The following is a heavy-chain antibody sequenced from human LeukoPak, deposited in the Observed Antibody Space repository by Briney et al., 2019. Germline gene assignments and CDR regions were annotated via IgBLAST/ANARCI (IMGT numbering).Heavy chain of an antibody. Sequence: PGGSLGLSCAATGFTFSSYDMHWVRQTTGKGLEWVSAIGIAGDTYYPGSVRGRFTISRENAKNSLYLQMNSLRAEDTAVYYCARAGYNYGYLDYWGQGTLVTVSS. V-gene: IGHV3-13*01. CDR1: GFTFSSYD. D-gene: IGHD5-18*01. CDR2: IGIAGDT. CDR3: ARAGYNYGYLDY. J-gene: IGHJ4*02.